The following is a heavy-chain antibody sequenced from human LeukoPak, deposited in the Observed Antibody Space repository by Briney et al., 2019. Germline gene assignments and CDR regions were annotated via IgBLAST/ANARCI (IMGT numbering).Heavy chain of an antibody. CDR2: ISGRGDRT. J-gene: IGHJ4*02. CDR1: GFTFSSYA. Sequence: GGSLRLSCAASGFTFSSYAMSWVRQAPGKGLEWVSAISGRGDRTYYADSVKGRFTISRDNSRNTLYLQMNSLRAEDTAVYYCAKEQSSSGFFDYWGQGTLVTVSS. V-gene: IGHV3-23*01. D-gene: IGHD6-6*01. CDR3: AKEQSSSGFFDY.